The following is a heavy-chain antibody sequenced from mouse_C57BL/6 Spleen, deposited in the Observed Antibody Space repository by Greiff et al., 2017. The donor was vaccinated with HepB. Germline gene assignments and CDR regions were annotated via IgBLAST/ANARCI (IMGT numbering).Heavy chain of an antibody. CDR3: ARSGGNYGFDY. Sequence: QVQLKESGPELVKPGASVKISCKASGYAFSSSWMNWVKQRPGKGLEWIGRIYPGDGDTNYNGKFKGKATLTADKSSSTAYMQLSSLTSEDSAVYFCARSGGNYGFDYWGQGTTLTVSS. D-gene: IGHD2-1*01. J-gene: IGHJ2*01. V-gene: IGHV1-82*01. CDR1: GYAFSSSW. CDR2: IYPGDGDT.